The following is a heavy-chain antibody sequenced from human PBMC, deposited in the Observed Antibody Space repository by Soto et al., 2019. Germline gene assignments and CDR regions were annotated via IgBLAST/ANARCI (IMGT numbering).Heavy chain of an antibody. CDR2: ISGSGGST. D-gene: IGHD3-22*01. CDR3: AKVGGGAYYYDSSGYLHY. CDR1: GFTFSSYA. J-gene: IGHJ4*02. V-gene: IGHV3-23*01. Sequence: EVQLLESGGGLVQPGGSLRLSCAASGFTFSSYAMSWVRQAPGKGLEWVSAISGSGGSTYYADSVKGRFTNTRDNSKNTVYLQMNSVRAEDTAVYYCAKVGGGAYYYDSSGYLHYWGQGTLVTVSS.